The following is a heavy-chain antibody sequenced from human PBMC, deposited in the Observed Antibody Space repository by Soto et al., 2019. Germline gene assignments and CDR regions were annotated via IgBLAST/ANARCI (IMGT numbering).Heavy chain of an antibody. CDR1: GFTFSDYY. CDR2: ISSSGSTI. D-gene: IGHD6-19*01. V-gene: IGHV3-11*01. Sequence: QVQLVESGGGLVKPGGSLRLSCAASGFTFSDYYMSWIRQAPGKGLEWVSYISSSGSTIYYADSVKGRFTISRDNAKNXRYLQMNSLRAEDTAVYYCARCSSGWYVRSNNWFDPWGQGTLVTVSS. J-gene: IGHJ5*02. CDR3: ARCSSGWYVRSNNWFDP.